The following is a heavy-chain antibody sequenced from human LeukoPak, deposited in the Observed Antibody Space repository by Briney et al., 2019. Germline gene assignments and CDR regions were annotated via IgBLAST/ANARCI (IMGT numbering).Heavy chain of an antibody. CDR2: INPNSGGT. J-gene: IGHJ3*02. Sequence: GASVKVSCKASGYTFTGYYMHWVRQAPGQGLEWMGRINPNSGGTNYAQKLQGRVTMTTDTSTSTAYMELRSLRSDDTAVYYCAREGRGTVVKSDAFDIWGQGTMVTVSS. D-gene: IGHD4-23*01. CDR3: AREGRGTVVKSDAFDI. V-gene: IGHV1-2*06. CDR1: GYTFTGYY.